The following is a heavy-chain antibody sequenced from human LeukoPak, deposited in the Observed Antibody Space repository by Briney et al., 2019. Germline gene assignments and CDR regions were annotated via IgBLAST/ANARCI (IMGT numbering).Heavy chain of an antibody. D-gene: IGHD4-23*01. CDR1: GFTFSSYD. CDR2: IGTAGDT. CDR3: ARVRRDYGGLAGYYYGMDV. Sequence: GGSLRLSCAASGFTFSSYDMRWVRQATGKGLEWVSAIGTAGDTYYPGSVKGRFTISRENAKNSLYLQMNSLRAGDTAVYYCARVRRDYGGLAGYYYGMDVWGQGTTVTVSS. J-gene: IGHJ6*02. V-gene: IGHV3-13*01.